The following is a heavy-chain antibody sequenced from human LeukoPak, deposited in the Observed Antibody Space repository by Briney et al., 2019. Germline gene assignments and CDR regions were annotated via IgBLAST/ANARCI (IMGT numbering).Heavy chain of an antibody. J-gene: IGHJ4*02. V-gene: IGHV3-23*01. D-gene: IGHD2-2*01. CDR1: GFTFTNYV. CDR2: ISGSGGRT. CDR3: ARDSWRDQLPFIFDY. Sequence: GGSLRLSCAASGFTFTNYVMSWVRQAPGKGLEWVSGISGSGGRTFYADSVKGRFSISRDNSKNTLSLQMNSLRADDTAVYYCARDSWRDQLPFIFDYWGQGILVTVSS.